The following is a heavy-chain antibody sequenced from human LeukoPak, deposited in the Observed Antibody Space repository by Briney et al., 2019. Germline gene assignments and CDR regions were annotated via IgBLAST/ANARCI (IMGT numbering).Heavy chain of an antibody. CDR2: INPNSDGT. D-gene: IGHD3-10*01. Sequence: ASVKVSCKTSGYTFTGYYIYWVRQAPGQGLEWMGWINPNSDGTNYAQNIQARVSMTSYTSITTVYMELSSLTSVDTAVYYCARDLFGGPLGESRGGYFDYWGQGTLVTASS. J-gene: IGHJ4*02. CDR1: GYTFTGYY. V-gene: IGHV1-2*02. CDR3: ARDLFGGPLGESRGGYFDY.